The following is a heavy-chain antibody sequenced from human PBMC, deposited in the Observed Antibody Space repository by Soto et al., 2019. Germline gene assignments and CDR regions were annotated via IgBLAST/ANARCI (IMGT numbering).Heavy chain of an antibody. CDR2: IDPSDSYT. CDR3: ARRQGYDILTCRDYYYRLAV. J-gene: IGHJ6*02. D-gene: IGHD3-9*01. CDR1: GYSFTSYW. V-gene: IGHV5-10-1*01. Sequence: GESLKISCKGSGYSFTSYWISWVRQMPGKGLEWMGRIDPSDSYTNYSPSFQGHVTISADKSISTAYLQWSSLKASDTAMYYCARRQGYDILTCRDYYYRLAVSAQRSTVLVSS.